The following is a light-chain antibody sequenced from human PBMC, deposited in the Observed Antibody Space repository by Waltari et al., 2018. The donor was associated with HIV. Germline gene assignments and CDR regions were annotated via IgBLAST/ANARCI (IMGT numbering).Light chain of an antibody. V-gene: IGKV2-28*01. Sequence: DIVMTQSPLSLPVTPGEPASLSCRSSQRLLHSNGYSYLDWYLQKPGQSPQLLIYLGSKPAYRAPDRFSGSESGTDFKLKSSRVEAEDVWVYCCMQDLQTPPPFSHGTKLKIK. J-gene: IGKJ2*01. CDR1: QRLLHSNGYSY. CDR2: LGS. CDR3: MQDLQTPPP.